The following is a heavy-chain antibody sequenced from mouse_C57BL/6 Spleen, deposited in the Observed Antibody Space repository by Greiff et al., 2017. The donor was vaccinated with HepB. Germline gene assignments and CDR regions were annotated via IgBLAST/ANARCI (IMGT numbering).Heavy chain of an antibody. CDR1: GYTFTSYW. D-gene: IGHD1-1*01. CDR3: ARWGTVVYWDFDV. Sequence: VQLQQPGAELVKPGASVKMSCKASGYTFTSYWITWVKQRPGQGLEWIGDIYPGSGSTNYNEKFKSKATLTVDTSSSTAYMQLSSLTSEDSAVYYCARWGTVVYWDFDVWGTGTTVTVSS. V-gene: IGHV1-55*01. J-gene: IGHJ1*03. CDR2: IYPGSGST.